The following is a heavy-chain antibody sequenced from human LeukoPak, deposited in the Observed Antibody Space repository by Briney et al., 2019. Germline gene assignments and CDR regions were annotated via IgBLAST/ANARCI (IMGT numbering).Heavy chain of an antibody. Sequence: GGSLRLSCAASGFIFNSYSMNWVRQAPGKGLEWVSAISGSGGSTYYADSVKGRFTISRDNSKNTLYLQMNSLRAEDTAVYYCAKEVRVRGVYYYMDVWGKGTTVTISS. CDR3: AKEVRVRGVYYYMDV. D-gene: IGHD3-10*01. J-gene: IGHJ6*03. CDR1: GFIFNSYS. V-gene: IGHV3-23*01. CDR2: ISGSGGST.